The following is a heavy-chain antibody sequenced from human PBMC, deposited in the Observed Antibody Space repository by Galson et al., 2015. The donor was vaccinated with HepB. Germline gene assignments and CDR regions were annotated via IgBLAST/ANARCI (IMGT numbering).Heavy chain of an antibody. CDR3: ARDGAGEGYGQAGWFDP. D-gene: IGHD5-18*01. CDR2: ISYDGSNK. J-gene: IGHJ5*02. CDR1: GFTFSSYA. Sequence: SLRLSCAASGFTFSSYAMHWVRQAPGKGLEWVAVISYDGSNKYYADSVKGRFTISRDNSKNTLYLQMNSLRAEDTAVYYCARDGAGEGYGQAGWFDPWGQGTLVTVSS. V-gene: IGHV3-30-3*01.